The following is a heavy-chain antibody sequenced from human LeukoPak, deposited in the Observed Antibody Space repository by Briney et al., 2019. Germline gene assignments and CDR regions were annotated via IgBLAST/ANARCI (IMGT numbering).Heavy chain of an antibody. D-gene: IGHD6-19*01. V-gene: IGHV1-18*01. CDR3: AREYSNGWFFDY. CDR2: ISAYNGDT. J-gene: IGHJ4*02. CDR1: GYTFTRYG. Sequence: GASVKVSCKAFGYTFTRYGISWVRQAPGQGLEWMGWISAYNGDTNYAQRLQGRVTMTTDTSTSTAYMELRSLRSDDTAVYYCAREYSNGWFFDYWGQGTLVTVSS.